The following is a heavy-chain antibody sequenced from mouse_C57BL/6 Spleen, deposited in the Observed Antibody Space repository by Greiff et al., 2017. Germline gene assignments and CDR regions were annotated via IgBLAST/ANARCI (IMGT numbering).Heavy chain of an antibody. CDR2: ILPGGGST. V-gene: IGHV1-9*01. Sequence: VQLQESGAELMKPGASVKLSCKATGYTFTGYWIEWVKQRPGHGLEWIGEILPGGGSTNYNEKFKGKATFTADTSSNTAYMQLRSLTTDDSDIYDSASDYYGSRIAYWGQGTLVTVSA. CDR1: GYTFTGYW. D-gene: IGHD1-1*01. J-gene: IGHJ3*01. CDR3: ASDYYGSRIAY.